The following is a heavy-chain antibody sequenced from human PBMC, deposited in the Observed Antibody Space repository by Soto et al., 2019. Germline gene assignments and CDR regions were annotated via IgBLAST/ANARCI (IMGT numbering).Heavy chain of an antibody. J-gene: IGHJ5*02. Sequence: GGSLRLSCAASGFTFSSYAMSWVRQAPGKGLEWVSAISGSGGSTYYADSVKGRFTISRDNSKNTLYLQMNSLRAEDTAVYYCAIDKLAARGYNWFDPWGQGTLVTVSS. CDR2: ISGSGGST. CDR1: GFTFSSYA. V-gene: IGHV3-23*01. CDR3: AIDKLAARGYNWFDP. D-gene: IGHD6-6*01.